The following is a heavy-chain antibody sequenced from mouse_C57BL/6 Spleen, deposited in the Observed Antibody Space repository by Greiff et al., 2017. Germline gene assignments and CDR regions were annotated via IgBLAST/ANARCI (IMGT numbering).Heavy chain of an antibody. D-gene: IGHD2-4*01. CDR2: IHPNSGST. Sequence: VQLQQPGAELVKPGASVKLSCKASGYTFTSYWMHWVKQRPGQGLEWIGMIHPNSGSTNYNEKFKSKATLTVDKSSSTAYMQISILTSEYSAVYYCARMDFYYDYDLAWFAYWGQGTLVTVSA. CDR1: GYTFTSYW. J-gene: IGHJ3*01. CDR3: ARMDFYYDYDLAWFAY. V-gene: IGHV1-64*01.